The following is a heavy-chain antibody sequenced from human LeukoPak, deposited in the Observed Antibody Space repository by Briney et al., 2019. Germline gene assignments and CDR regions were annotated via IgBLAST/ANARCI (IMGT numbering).Heavy chain of an antibody. J-gene: IGHJ6*02. Sequence: AGGSLRLSCAASGFTVSSNYMSWVRQAPGKGLERVSVIYSGGSTYYADSVKGRFTISRDNSKNTLYLQMNSLRAEDTAVYYCARAPGDWGDYYYYGMDVWGQGTTVTVSS. CDR2: IYSGGST. V-gene: IGHV3-53*01. CDR3: ARAPGDWGDYYYYGMDV. D-gene: IGHD2-21*02. CDR1: GFTVSSNY.